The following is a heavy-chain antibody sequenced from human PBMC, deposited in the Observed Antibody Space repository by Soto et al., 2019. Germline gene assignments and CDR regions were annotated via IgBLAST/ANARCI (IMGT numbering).Heavy chain of an antibody. CDR3: ARHRGPQLELDAFGI. J-gene: IGHJ3*02. CDR1: GFTFSSSA. D-gene: IGHD1-1*01. V-gene: IGHV5-51*01. CDR2: IYPGDSDT. Sequence: EVQLLESGGGLVQPGGSLRLSCAASGFTFSSSAMHWVRQAPGKGLEWMGIIYPGDSDTRYSPSFQGQVTISADKSISTAYLQWSSLKASDTAMYYCARHRGPQLELDAFGIWGQGTMVTVSS.